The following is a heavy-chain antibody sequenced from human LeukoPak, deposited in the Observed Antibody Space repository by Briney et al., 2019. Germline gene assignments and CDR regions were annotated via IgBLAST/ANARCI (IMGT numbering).Heavy chain of an antibody. Sequence: ASVKVSCMASGYTFTGYYMRWVRQAPGQGLEGMGWINPNSGGTNYAQKFQGRVTMTRDTYISTGNMELSRLRADEGAVYYCSRGRHTVTNPFLYFGGAYYMDVWGKGTTVTVSS. CDR1: GYTFTGYY. CDR3: SRGRHTVTNPFLYFGGAYYMDV. D-gene: IGHD4-17*01. CDR2: INPNSGGT. V-gene: IGHV1-2*02. J-gene: IGHJ6*03.